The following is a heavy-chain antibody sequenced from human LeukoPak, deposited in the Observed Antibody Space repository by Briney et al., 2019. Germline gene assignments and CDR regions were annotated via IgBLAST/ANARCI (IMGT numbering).Heavy chain of an antibody. CDR3: ARGGLRYFDWLLDY. CDR2: IYYSGSN. D-gene: IGHD3-9*01. CDR1: GGSISSGGYY. V-gene: IGHV4-31*03. J-gene: IGHJ4*02. Sequence: PSETLSLTCTVSGGSISSGGYYWSWIRQHPGKGLEWIGCIYYSGSNYYNPSLKSRVTISVDTSKSQFSLKLSSVTAADTAVYNCARGGLRYFDWLLDYWGQGTLVTVSS.